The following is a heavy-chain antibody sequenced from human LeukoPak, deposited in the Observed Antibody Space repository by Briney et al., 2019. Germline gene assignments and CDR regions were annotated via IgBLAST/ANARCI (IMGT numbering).Heavy chain of an antibody. V-gene: IGHV3-64D*06. CDR3: RASYVMPFDY. CDR2: ISSNGGST. Sequence: GGSLGLSCSASGFTFSSYAMHWVRQAPGKGLEYVSAISSNGGSTYYADSVKGRFTISRDNSKNTLYLQMSSLRAEDTAVCYCRASYVMPFDYWGQGTLVTVSS. CDR1: GFTFSSYA. J-gene: IGHJ4*02. D-gene: IGHD5-18*01.